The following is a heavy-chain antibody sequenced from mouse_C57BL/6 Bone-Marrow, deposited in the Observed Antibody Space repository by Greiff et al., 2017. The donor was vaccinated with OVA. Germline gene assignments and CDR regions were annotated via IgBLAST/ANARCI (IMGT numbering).Heavy chain of an antibody. Sequence: QVPLQQPGAELVKPGSSVQLSCKASCYTFTSYWMHLVKQRPGRGLEWIGRIDPNSGGTKSNEKFKSKATLTVDKPSSTAYMQLSSLTSEDSAVYYCARSNYYGSMGDYWGQGTTLTVSS. J-gene: IGHJ2*01. D-gene: IGHD1-1*01. CDR2: IDPNSGGT. CDR1: CYTFTSYW. CDR3: ARSNYYGSMGDY. V-gene: IGHV1-72*01.